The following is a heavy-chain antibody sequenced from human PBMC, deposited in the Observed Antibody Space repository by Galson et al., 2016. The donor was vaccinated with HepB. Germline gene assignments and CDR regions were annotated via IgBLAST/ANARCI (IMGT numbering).Heavy chain of an antibody. CDR1: GGSISSGGYY. CDR3: ARDKNERGYSYGHFDY. Sequence: TLSLTCTVSGGSISSGGYYWSWIRQHPGKGLECIGYIHYSGSTYYNPSLESRVSISVDTSKNQFSLKLSSVTAADKAVYYCARDKNERGYSYGHFDYWGQGALVTVSS. CDR2: IHYSGST. V-gene: IGHV4-31*03. J-gene: IGHJ4*02. D-gene: IGHD5-18*01.